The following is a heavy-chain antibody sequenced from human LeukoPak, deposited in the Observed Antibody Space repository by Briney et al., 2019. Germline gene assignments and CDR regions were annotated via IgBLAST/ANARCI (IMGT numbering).Heavy chain of an antibody. CDR3: ARGRSSSWSSFDY. CDR2: IYNNGRT. Sequence: SQTLSLTCTVSGGSISSGDYYWSWIRQPPGKGLEWIGYIYNNGRTYYNPSLKSRVTISVDTSKNLFSLRVSSVTAADAAVYYCARGRSSSWSSFDYWGQGTLVTVSS. V-gene: IGHV4-30-4*01. J-gene: IGHJ4*02. D-gene: IGHD6-13*01. CDR1: GGSISSGDYY.